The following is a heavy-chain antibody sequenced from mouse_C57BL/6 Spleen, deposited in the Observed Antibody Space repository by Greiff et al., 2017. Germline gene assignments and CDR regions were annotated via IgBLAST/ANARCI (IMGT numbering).Heavy chain of an antibody. CDR3: ARGDYVYFDY. Sequence: EVQLQQSGPELVKPGASVKISCKASGYTFTDYYMNWVKQSHGKSLEWIGDINPNNGGTSYNQKFKGKATLTVDKASSTAYMELRSLTSEDSAVYYCARGDYVYFDYWGQGTTLTVSS. D-gene: IGHD2-4*01. CDR1: GYTFTDYY. V-gene: IGHV1-26*01. J-gene: IGHJ2*01. CDR2: INPNNGGT.